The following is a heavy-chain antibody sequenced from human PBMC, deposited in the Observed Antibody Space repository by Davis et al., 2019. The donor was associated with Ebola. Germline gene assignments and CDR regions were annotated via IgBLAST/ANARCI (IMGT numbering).Heavy chain of an antibody. CDR3: ARDNDPYGGRYKYRPPYAFDL. CDR2: VYYGQA. V-gene: IGHV4-59*12. Sequence: PSETLSLTCTVSGYSISRYYFHWIRQAPGKTLEWIAYVYYGQAIYNPSLKSRVTIFSDTSKNSFSLRLTSVTASDTAIYFCARDNDPYGGRYKYRPPYAFDLWGQGTKVAVSS. D-gene: IGHD4-23*01. CDR1: GYSISRYY. J-gene: IGHJ3*01.